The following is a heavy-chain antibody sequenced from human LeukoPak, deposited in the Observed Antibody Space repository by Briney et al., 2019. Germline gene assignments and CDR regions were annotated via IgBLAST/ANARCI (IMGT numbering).Heavy chain of an antibody. D-gene: IGHD1-26*01. CDR3: AREEGGSYN. V-gene: IGHV4-38-2*02. CDR1: DYSISSGYY. CDR2: IYHSGST. Sequence: SETLSFTCTVSDYSISSGYYWGWIRQPPGKGLEWIGSIYHSGSTYYNPSLKNRVTISVDTSKDQFSLKLSSVTAADTAVYYCAREEGGSYNWGQGTLVTVSS. J-gene: IGHJ4*02.